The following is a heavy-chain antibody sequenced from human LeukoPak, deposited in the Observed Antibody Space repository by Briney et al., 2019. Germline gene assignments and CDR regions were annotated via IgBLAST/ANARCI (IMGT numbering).Heavy chain of an antibody. CDR3: TTDGGVTTSAFDI. CDR2: IKSKTDGGTT. J-gene: IGHJ3*02. CDR1: GFTFSNAW. D-gene: IGHD4-17*01. Sequence: SGGSLRLSCAASGFTFSNAWMSWVRQAPGKGLEWVGRIKSKTDGGTTDYAAPVKGRFTISRDDSKNTLYLQMNSLKTEDTAVYYCTTDGGVTTSAFDIWGQGTMVTVSS. V-gene: IGHV3-15*01.